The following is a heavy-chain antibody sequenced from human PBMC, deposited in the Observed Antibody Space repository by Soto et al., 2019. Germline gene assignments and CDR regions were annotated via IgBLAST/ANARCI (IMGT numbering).Heavy chain of an antibody. J-gene: IGHJ6*02. V-gene: IGHV4-59*01. Sequence: SETLSLTCTVSGGSISSYYWSWIRQPPGKGLEWIGYIYYSGSTNYNPSLKSRVTISVDTSKNQFSLKLSSVTAADTAVYYCARDIMGTNYYYYGMDVWGQGTTVTVSS. D-gene: IGHD2-8*01. CDR3: ARDIMGTNYYYYGMDV. CDR1: GGSISSYY. CDR2: IYYSGST.